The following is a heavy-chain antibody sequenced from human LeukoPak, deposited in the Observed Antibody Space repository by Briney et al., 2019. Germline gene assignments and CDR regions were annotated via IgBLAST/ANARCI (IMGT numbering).Heavy chain of an antibody. V-gene: IGHV3-21*01. CDR3: ARDRRCSSTSCYYFDY. D-gene: IGHD2-2*01. CDR2: PSSGGTYI. J-gene: IGHJ4*02. Sequence: GSLRLSCAASGFTFRNYSMNWVRQAPGKGLEWVSSPSSGGTYIYYADSLKGRFTISRDNAKNLLHLQMNSLRVEDTAVYYCARDRRCSSTSCYYFDYWGQGTLVTVSS. CDR1: GFTFRNYS.